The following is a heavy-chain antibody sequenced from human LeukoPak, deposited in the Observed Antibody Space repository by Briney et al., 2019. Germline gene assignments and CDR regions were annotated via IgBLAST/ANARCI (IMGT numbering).Heavy chain of an antibody. V-gene: IGHV3-23*01. CDR3: AKTTTGYSSGRYPGWPVDY. CDR2: ISNSGSST. Sequence: GGSLRLSCAASGFTFTSYAMTWVRQAPGKGLEWVSGISNSGSSTYYADSVKGRFTISRDNSKNTLYLQMNSLSTEDTAVYYCAKTTTGYSSGRYPGWPVDYWGQGTLVTVSS. J-gene: IGHJ4*02. CDR1: GFTFTSYA. D-gene: IGHD6-19*01.